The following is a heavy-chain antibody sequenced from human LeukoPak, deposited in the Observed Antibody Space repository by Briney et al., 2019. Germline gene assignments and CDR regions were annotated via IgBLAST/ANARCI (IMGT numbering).Heavy chain of an antibody. V-gene: IGHV3-48*04. D-gene: IGHD4-17*01. CDR2: ISSSSSTI. CDR3: ARDGDYDLSDY. J-gene: IGHJ4*02. CDR1: GFTFSSYS. Sequence: GGALRLSCAASGFTFSSYSMHWVRQAPGKGLEWVSYISSSSSTIYYADSVKGRFTISRDNAKNSLYQQMNSLRAEDTAVYYCARDGDYDLSDYWGQGTLVTVSS.